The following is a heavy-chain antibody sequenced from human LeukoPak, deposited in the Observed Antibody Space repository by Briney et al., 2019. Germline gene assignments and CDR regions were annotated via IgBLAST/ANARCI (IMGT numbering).Heavy chain of an antibody. CDR2: FDPEDGET. CDR1: GYTLTELS. V-gene: IGHV1-24*01. J-gene: IGHJ6*02. Sequence: GASVKVSCKVSGYTLTELSMHWVRQAPGKGLEWMGGFDPEDGETIYAQKFQGRVTMTEDTSTDTAYMELSSLRSEDTAVYYCATAAVAGPPLNYYYGMDVWGQGTTVTVSS. CDR3: ATAAVAGPPLNYYYGMDV. D-gene: IGHD6-19*01.